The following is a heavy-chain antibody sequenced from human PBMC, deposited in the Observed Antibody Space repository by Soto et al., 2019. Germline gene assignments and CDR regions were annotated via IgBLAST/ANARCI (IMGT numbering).Heavy chain of an antibody. CDR3: AKVRSNLYYYYGMDV. CDR2: ISSSGGTI. CDR1: GFTFTSHA. V-gene: IGHV3-23*01. J-gene: IGHJ6*02. Sequence: DGQLLESGGGLVQPGGSLRLSCAASGFTFTSHAINWVRQAPGKGLEWVSAISSSGGTIYYADSVKGRFTISRDNSKNTVYLQMNSLRAEDTAVYFCAKVRSNLYYYYGMDVWGQGTTVTVSS. D-gene: IGHD4-4*01.